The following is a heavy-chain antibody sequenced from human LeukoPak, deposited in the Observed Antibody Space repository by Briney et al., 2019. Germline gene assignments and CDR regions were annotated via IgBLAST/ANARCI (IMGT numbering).Heavy chain of an antibody. J-gene: IGHJ5*02. D-gene: IGHD6-13*01. CDR1: GGSISSYY. CDR3: ARAGIAAAGTFYNWFDP. Sequence: PSETLSLTCTVSGGSISSYYWSWIRQPPGKGLEWIGYIYYSGSTNYNPSLKSRVTISVDTSKNQFSLKLSSVTAADTAVYYCARAGIAAAGTFYNWFDPWGQGTLVTVSS. V-gene: IGHV4-59*01. CDR2: IYYSGST.